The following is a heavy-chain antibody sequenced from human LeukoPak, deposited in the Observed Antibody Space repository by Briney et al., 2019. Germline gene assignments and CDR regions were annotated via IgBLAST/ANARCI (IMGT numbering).Heavy chain of an antibody. CDR3: ARDGDYYDSSGYYYYGMDV. V-gene: IGHV3-23*01. D-gene: IGHD3-22*01. CDR2: IGGGGDYT. Sequence: GGSLRLSCAASGFTFSNYAMTWVRQTPGKGLEWVSVIGGGGDYTYYADSVKGRFTISRDNSKNTLYLQMNSLRAEDTAVYYCARDGDYYDSSGYYYYGMDVWGQGTTVTVSS. CDR1: GFTFSNYA. J-gene: IGHJ6*02.